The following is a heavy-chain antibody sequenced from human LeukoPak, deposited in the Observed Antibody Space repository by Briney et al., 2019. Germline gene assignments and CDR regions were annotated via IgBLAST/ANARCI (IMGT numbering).Heavy chain of an antibody. D-gene: IGHD4-17*01. J-gene: IGHJ4*02. CDR1: GYSFTSHY. V-gene: IGHV1-18*04. CDR3: ARDAAHSGHYSGSFY. Sequence: GASVKVSCKASGYSFTSHYMHWVRQAPGQGLEWMGWISAYSGNTNYAQKFQGRVTMTTDTSTTTVYMDLRRLRSDDTAVYYCARDAAHSGHYSGSFYWGQGTLVTVSS. CDR2: ISAYSGNT.